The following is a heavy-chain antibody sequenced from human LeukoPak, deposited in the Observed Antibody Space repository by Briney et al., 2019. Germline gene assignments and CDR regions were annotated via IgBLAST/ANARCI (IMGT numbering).Heavy chain of an antibody. CDR3: ARDRGYSSVWFDP. Sequence: PSETLSLTCTVSGGSISSYYWSWIRQPPGKGLEWIGEINHSGSTNYNPSLKSRVTISVDTSKNQFSLKLSSVTAADTAVYYCARDRGYSSVWFDPWGQGTLVTVSS. J-gene: IGHJ5*02. CDR2: INHSGST. D-gene: IGHD6-19*01. V-gene: IGHV4-34*01. CDR1: GGSISSYY.